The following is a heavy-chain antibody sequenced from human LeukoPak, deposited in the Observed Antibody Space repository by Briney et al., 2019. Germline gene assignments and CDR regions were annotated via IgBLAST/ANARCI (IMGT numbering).Heavy chain of an antibody. CDR2: INHSGST. V-gene: IGHV4-34*01. CDR1: GGSFSGYY. J-gene: IGHJ4*02. D-gene: IGHD3-22*01. Sequence: SETLSLTCAVYGGSFSGYYWSWIRQPPGKGLEWIGEINHSGSTNYNPSLKSRVTISVDTSKNQFSLKLSSVTAADTAVYYCATQGGYDSSGYYYFDYWGQGTLVTVSS. CDR3: ATQGGYDSSGYYYFDY.